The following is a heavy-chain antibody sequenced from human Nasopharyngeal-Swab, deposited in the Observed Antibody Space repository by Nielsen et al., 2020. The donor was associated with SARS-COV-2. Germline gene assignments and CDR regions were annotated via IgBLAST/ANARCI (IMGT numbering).Heavy chain of an antibody. CDR3: TRDPYSTPPDY. D-gene: IGHD6-13*01. J-gene: IGHJ4*02. CDR2: IKHDGSDK. V-gene: IGHV3-7*01. Sequence: GGSLRLSCEASGITFSSYWMSWVRQPPGKGLEWVANIKHDGSDKNYVDSVNGRFTISRDNAKNLLFLQMNKLRAEDTALYYCTRDPYSTPPDYWGQGTLVTVSS. CDR1: GITFSSYW.